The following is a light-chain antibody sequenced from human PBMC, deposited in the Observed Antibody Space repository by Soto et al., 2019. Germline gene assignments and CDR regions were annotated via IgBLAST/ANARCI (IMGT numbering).Light chain of an antibody. V-gene: IGKV3-15*01. CDR1: QSVSSN. J-gene: IGKJ4*01. Sequence: EIVMTQSPATLSVSPGERATLSCRASQSVSSNLAWYQQKPGQAPRLLIYGASTRATGVPARFSGSGSGSEFTLTISSLQSEDFAVYYCQQYSGSPPALTFGGGTKVEIK. CDR3: QQYSGSPPALT. CDR2: GAS.